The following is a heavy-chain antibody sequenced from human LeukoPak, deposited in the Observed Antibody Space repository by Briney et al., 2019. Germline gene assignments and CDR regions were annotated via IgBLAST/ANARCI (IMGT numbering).Heavy chain of an antibody. CDR3: ARDRRYYDFWSGYYFDY. CDR2: ISGSGGST. CDR1: GFTFSSYA. Sequence: PGGSLRLSCAASGFTFSSYAMSWVRQAPGKGLEWVSAISGSGGSTYYADSVKGRFTISRDNSKNTLYLQMNSLRAEDTAVYYCARDRRYYDFWSGYYFDYWGQGTLVTVSS. V-gene: IGHV3-23*01. D-gene: IGHD3-3*01. J-gene: IGHJ4*02.